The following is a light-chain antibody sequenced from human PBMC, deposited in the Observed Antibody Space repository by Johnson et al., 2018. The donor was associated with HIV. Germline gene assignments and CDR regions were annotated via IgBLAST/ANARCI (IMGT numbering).Light chain of an antibody. Sequence: QSVLTQPPSVSAAPGQKVTISCSGSSSNIGNNYVSWYQQLPGTAPKVLIYDNNKRPSGIPDRFSGSKSGTSATLGITGLQTGDEADYYCGTWDSGLGAVYVFGTGTKFTVL. CDR1: SSNIGNNY. V-gene: IGLV1-51*01. CDR3: GTWDSGLGAVYV. CDR2: DNN. J-gene: IGLJ1*01.